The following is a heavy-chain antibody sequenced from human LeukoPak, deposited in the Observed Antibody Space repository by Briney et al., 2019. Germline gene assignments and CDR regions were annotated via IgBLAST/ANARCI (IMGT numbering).Heavy chain of an antibody. CDR1: GYSISSSNW. V-gene: IGHV4-28*01. J-gene: IGHJ4*02. CDR2: IYYSGST. Sequence: PSETLSLTCAVSGYSISSSNWWGWIRQPPGKGLERIGHIYYSGSTYYSPSLKSRVTMSVDTSKNQFSLKLSSVTAVDTAVYYCVRRSAVAAYFDYWGQGTLVTVSS. D-gene: IGHD6-19*01. CDR3: VRRSAVAAYFDY.